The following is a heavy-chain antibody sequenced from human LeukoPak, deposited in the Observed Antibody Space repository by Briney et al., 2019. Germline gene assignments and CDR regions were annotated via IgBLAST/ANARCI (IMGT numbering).Heavy chain of an antibody. CDR3: GREYFDSSGSWFDP. J-gene: IGHJ5*02. Sequence: ASVKVSCKSSGYTFTGYYMHWVRQAPGQGLEWMGWINPNSGGTNYAQRFQGRVTMTRDTSISTAYMELSRLRSDDTAVYYCGREYFDSSGSWFDPWGQGTLVTVSS. CDR1: GYTFTGYY. D-gene: IGHD3-22*01. CDR2: INPNSGGT. V-gene: IGHV1-2*02.